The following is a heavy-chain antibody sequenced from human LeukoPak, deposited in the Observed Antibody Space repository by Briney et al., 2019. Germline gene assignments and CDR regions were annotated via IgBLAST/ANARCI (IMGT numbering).Heavy chain of an antibody. D-gene: IGHD3-16*02. V-gene: IGHV1-24*01. CDR3: ATPGGLRLGELSLYYY. CDR2: FDPEDGET. Sequence: ASVKVSCTVSGYTLTELSMHWVRQAPGKGLEWMGGFDPEDGETIYAQKFQGRVTMTEDTSADTAYMELSSLRSGDTAVYYCATPGGLRLGELSLYYYWGQGTLVTVSS. J-gene: IGHJ4*02. CDR1: GYTLTELS.